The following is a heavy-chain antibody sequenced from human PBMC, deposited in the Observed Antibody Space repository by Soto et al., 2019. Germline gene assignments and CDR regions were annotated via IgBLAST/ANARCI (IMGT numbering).Heavy chain of an antibody. Sequence: GWSLILSCAASGFTFSNYWMSWVRQAPGKGLEWVANIKQDGGDQYYVDSVKGRFSISRDNAKNSLYLQMNSLRAEDTAVYYCARDEAIDYWGQGTLVRVSS. CDR2: IKQDGGDQ. V-gene: IGHV3-7*03. J-gene: IGHJ4*02. CDR3: ARDEAIDY. CDR1: GFTFSNYW.